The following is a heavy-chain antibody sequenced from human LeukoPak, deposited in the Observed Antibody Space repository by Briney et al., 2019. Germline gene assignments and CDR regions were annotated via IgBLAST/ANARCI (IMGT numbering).Heavy chain of an antibody. Sequence: SETLSLTCTVSGGSISSGDYYWSWIRQPPGKGLEWIGYIYYSGSTYYNPSLKSRVSISVDTSKNQFPLKLSSVTAADTAVYYCARYSSWYYYNILVYWFDPWGQGTLVTVSS. V-gene: IGHV4-30-4*08. CDR2: IYYSGST. D-gene: IGHD6-13*01. CDR1: GGSISSGDYY. J-gene: IGHJ5*02. CDR3: ARYSSWYYYNILVYWFDP.